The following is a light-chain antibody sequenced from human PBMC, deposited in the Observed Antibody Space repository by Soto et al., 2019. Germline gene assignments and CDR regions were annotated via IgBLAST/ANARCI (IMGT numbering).Light chain of an antibody. CDR3: SSYTSSSTGV. J-gene: IGLJ3*02. V-gene: IGLV2-14*01. CDR2: EVS. CDR1: SSDVGGYNY. Sequence: HSVLTQPASVSGSPGQSITISCTGTSSDVGGYNYVSWYQQHPGKAPKLMIYEVSNRPSGVSNRFSGSKSGNTASLTISGLQAEDEADYYCSSYTSSSTGVFGGGTQLTVL.